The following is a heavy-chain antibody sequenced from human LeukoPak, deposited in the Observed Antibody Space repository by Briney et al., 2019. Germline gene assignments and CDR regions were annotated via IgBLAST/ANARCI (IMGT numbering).Heavy chain of an antibody. V-gene: IGHV4-4*07. CDR1: GASISSYY. J-gene: IGHJ5*02. CDR3: ARDKVVVVPAASMGHNWFDP. CDR2: IYTSGST. D-gene: IGHD2-2*01. Sequence: SETRSLTCTVSGASISSYYWSWIRQPAGKGRGWMGRIYTSGSTNYNPSLKSRVTMSVDTSKNQFSLKLSSVTAADTAVYYCARDKVVVVPAASMGHNWFDPWGQGTLVTVSS.